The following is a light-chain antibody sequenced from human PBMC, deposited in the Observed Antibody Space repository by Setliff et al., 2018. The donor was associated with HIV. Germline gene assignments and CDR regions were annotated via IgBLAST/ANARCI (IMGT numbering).Light chain of an antibody. CDR1: SSDVGTYNA. J-gene: IGLJ1*01. CDR3: SSYTSSSTDV. V-gene: IGLV2-14*01. Sequence: QSVLTQPASVSGSPGQSITISCTGTSSDVGTYNAVYWYQQHPGKAPKLMIYDVSTRPSGVSNRFSGSKSGNTASLTISGLQTEDAADYYCSSYTSSSTDVFGTGTKVTV. CDR2: DVS.